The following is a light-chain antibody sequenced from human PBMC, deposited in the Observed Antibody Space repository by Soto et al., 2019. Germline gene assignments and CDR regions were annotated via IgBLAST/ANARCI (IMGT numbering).Light chain of an antibody. V-gene: IGLV2-14*01. Sequence: QSALTQPASVSGSPGQSITISCTGTSSDVGGYNYVSWYQQHPGKAPKLMIYDVSNRPSGVSNRFSGSKSGNTASLTISGLQAEDEADYYCSSYTSSSTLEAVFGGGTKLTAL. CDR3: SSYTSSSTLEAV. J-gene: IGLJ2*01. CDR2: DVS. CDR1: SSDVGGYNY.